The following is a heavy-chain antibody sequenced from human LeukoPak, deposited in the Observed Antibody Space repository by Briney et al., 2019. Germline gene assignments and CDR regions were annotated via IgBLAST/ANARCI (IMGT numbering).Heavy chain of an antibody. V-gene: IGHV3-30*18. Sequence: LPGGSLRLSCAASGFTFSSYGMHWVRQAPGKGLEWVAVISYDGSNKCYADSVKGRFTISRDNSKNTLYLQMNSLRAEDTAVYYCAKSHPSGWLRFDYWGQGTLVTVSS. CDR3: AKSHPSGWLRFDY. J-gene: IGHJ4*02. CDR1: GFTFSSYG. CDR2: ISYDGSNK. D-gene: IGHD6-19*01.